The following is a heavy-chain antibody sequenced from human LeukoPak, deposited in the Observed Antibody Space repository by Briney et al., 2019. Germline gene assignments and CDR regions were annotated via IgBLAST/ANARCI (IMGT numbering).Heavy chain of an antibody. CDR1: GFTVSSNY. D-gene: IGHD5-18*01. CDR2: IYSGGST. CDR3: ARGPQATYSYVYFFEY. Sequence: GGSLRLSCAASGFTVSSNYMSWVRQAPGKGLEWVSVIYSGGSTYYADSVKGRFTISRDNSKNTLYLQMNSLRAEDTAVYYCARGPQATYSYVYFFEYWGQGTLVTVSS. J-gene: IGHJ4*02. V-gene: IGHV3-66*01.